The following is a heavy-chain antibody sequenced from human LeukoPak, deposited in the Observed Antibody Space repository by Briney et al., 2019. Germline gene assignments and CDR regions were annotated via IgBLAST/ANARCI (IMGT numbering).Heavy chain of an antibody. CDR1: GFSFSGHW. J-gene: IGHJ4*02. CDR3: ARGPNSNWSGLDF. V-gene: IGHV3-74*01. CDR2: ISPTGSTT. Sequence: TGGSLRLSCTASGFSFSGHWMHWARQLPGKGLVWVSRISPTGSTTSYADSVKGRFTVSRDNAKKTLYLQVNNLRAEDTAVYYCARGPNSNWSGLDFWGQGTLLTVSS. D-gene: IGHD6-6*01.